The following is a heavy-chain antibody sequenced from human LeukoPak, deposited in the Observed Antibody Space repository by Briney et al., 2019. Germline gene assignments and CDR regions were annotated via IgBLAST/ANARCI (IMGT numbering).Heavy chain of an antibody. Sequence: GGSLRLSCVTSGFIFSSYAMNWVRQAPGKGLEWVSGISGSGGSTYYADTVKGRFTISRDNSKNTLYLQMSSLRAEDTAIYHCASRPSSTWLPYFDYWGQGTLVTVSS. D-gene: IGHD6-13*01. J-gene: IGHJ4*02. CDR1: GFIFSSYA. CDR3: ASRPSSTWLPYFDY. V-gene: IGHV3-23*01. CDR2: ISGSGGST.